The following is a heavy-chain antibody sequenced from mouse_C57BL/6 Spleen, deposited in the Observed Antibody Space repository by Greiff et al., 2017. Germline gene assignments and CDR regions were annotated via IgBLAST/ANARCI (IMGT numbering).Heavy chain of an antibody. V-gene: IGHV5-6*01. CDR2: ISSGGSYT. Sequence: EVQRVESGGDLVKPGGSLKLSCAASGFTFSSYGMSWVRQTPDKRLEWVATISSGGSYTNYPDSVKGRFTISRDKAKNTLYLQMSRLKTEDTAMYYCARHGGGIYYDYDADYWGQGTTLTVSS. CDR1: GFTFSSYG. J-gene: IGHJ2*01. CDR3: ARHGGGIYYDYDADY. D-gene: IGHD2-4*01.